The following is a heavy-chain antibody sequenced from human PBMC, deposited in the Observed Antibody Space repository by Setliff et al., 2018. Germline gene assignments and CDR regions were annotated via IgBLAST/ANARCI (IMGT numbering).Heavy chain of an antibody. J-gene: IGHJ4*01. CDR1: DGSIRSGDY. CDR2: IHHTGTT. D-gene: IGHD5-12*01. V-gene: IGHV4-31*03. Sequence: TSETLSLTCTVSDGSIRSGDYWGWIRQHPGKGLEWIGYIHHTGTTFYNPSIMSRVTISVDTSKNQFSLKLTSLTAADTAVYYCARAKDGYDFDYFDYWGHGTPVTVS. CDR3: ARAKDGYDFDYFDY.